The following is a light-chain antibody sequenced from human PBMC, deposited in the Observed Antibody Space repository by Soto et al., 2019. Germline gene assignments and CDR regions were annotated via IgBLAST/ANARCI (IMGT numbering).Light chain of an antibody. Sequence: DIQMTQSPSSLSASVGDRVTITCRARQDIDMYLNWYQQKPGKAPQVLIFAASNLQSGVPSRFSGSGYGTDFTLTISSLQPEDFATYFCQQSYSRPRTFGRGTKVEFK. V-gene: IGKV1-39*01. CDR2: AAS. J-gene: IGKJ4*02. CDR1: QDIDMY. CDR3: QQSYSRPRT.